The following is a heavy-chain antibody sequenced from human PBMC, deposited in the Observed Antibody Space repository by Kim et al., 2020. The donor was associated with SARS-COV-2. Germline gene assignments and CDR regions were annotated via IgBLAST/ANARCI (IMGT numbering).Heavy chain of an antibody. D-gene: IGHD6-19*01. J-gene: IGHJ4*02. CDR2: IYHSGST. Sequence: SETLSLTCTVSGYSISSGYYWGWIRQPPGKGLEWIGSIYHSGSTYYNPSLKSRVTISVDTSKNQFSLKLSSVTAADTAVYYCARVTLAVAVLWGQGTLVTVSS. CDR3: ARVTLAVAVL. CDR1: GYSISSGYY. V-gene: IGHV4-38-2*02.